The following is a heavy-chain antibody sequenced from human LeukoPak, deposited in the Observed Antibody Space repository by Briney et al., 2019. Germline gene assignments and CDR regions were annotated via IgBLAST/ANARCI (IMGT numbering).Heavy chain of an antibody. Sequence: PGGSLRLSCAASGFTFSNYAMSWVRQAPGKGLEWVSTITSTGGTTYYADSVKGRFTISRDNFKNTLYLQMNSLSAEDTAVHYCAKSVAPVKGDFDYWGQGTLVTVSS. J-gene: IGHJ4*02. CDR3: AKSVAPVKGDFDY. CDR2: ITSTGGTT. V-gene: IGHV3-23*01. CDR1: GFTFSNYA. D-gene: IGHD5-12*01.